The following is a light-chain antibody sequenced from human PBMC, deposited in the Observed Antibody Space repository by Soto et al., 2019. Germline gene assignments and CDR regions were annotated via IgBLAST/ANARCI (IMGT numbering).Light chain of an antibody. CDR3: QHYNSYPWT. J-gene: IGKJ1*01. Sequence: DIQMTQSPSTLSASVGDRVTITCRASQSISSYLAWYQQKPGIAPKLLIFGASTLESGVPSRFSGSGSGTEFTLTISSLQPDDFATYYCQHYNSYPWTFGQGTKVEIK. CDR1: QSISSY. V-gene: IGKV1-5*03. CDR2: GAS.